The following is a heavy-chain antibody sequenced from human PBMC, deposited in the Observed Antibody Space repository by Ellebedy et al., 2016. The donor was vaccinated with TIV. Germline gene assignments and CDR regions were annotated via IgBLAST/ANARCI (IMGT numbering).Heavy chain of an antibody. CDR3: AKDDAVTTPSNYFDS. V-gene: IGHV3-30*18. CDR1: GFNFNVYA. Sequence: GESLKISCAASGFNFNVYALHWVRQAPGKGLEWVALISFDGYDKNYADSVKGRFTISRDNSKNTVYLRMTSLRSEDTAVYYCAKDDAVTTPSNYFDSWGQGALITVSA. CDR2: ISFDGYDK. D-gene: IGHD4-17*01. J-gene: IGHJ4*02.